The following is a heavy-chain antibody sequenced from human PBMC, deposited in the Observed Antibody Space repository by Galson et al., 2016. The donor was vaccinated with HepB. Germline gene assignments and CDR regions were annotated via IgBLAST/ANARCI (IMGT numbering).Heavy chain of an antibody. D-gene: IGHD1-26*01. V-gene: IGHV6-1*01. Sequence: CAISGDSVSSNSANWHWIRQSPSRGLEWLGRTYYKSNWYYDYAVSVKSRITINPDTSKNQFSLQLNSVTPEDTAVHYCTGSSPCNTGTFDFWGQGTLVTVSS. CDR2: TYYKSNWYY. CDR3: TGSSPCNTGTFDF. CDR1: GDSVSSNSAN. J-gene: IGHJ4*02.